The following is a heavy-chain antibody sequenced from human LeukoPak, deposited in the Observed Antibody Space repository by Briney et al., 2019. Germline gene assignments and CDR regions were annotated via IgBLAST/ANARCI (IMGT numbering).Heavy chain of an antibody. J-gene: IGHJ3*02. CDR1: GGSTRNYY. Sequence: SETLSLTCTVSGGSTRNYYWNWLRQPPGKGLEWIGHIYYSGSTKYNPSLKSRVTISIDTSKKQFSLNLSSVTAADTAVYYCARHRQYDADVFDIWGQGTMVTVSS. D-gene: IGHD2-8*01. CDR3: ARHRQYDADVFDI. V-gene: IGHV4-59*08. CDR2: IYYSGST.